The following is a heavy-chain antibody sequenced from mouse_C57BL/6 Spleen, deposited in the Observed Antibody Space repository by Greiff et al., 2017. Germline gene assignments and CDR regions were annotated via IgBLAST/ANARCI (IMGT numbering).Heavy chain of an antibody. CDR2: IDPETGGT. Sequence: VQLVESGAELVRPGASVTLSCKASGYTFTDYEMHWVKQTPVHGLEWIGAIDPETGGTAYNQKFKGKAILTADKSSSTAYMELRSLTSEDSAVYYCTRSDYYGGSLYYFDYWGQGTTLTVSS. CDR1: GYTFTDYE. J-gene: IGHJ2*01. CDR3: TRSDYYGGSLYYFDY. V-gene: IGHV1-15*01. D-gene: IGHD1-1*01.